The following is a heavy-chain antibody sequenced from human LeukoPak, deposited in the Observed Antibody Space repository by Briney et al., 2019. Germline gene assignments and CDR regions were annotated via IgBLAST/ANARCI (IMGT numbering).Heavy chain of an antibody. V-gene: IGHV1-2*02. CDR2: INPNSGGT. Sequence: ASVKVSCKASGYTFTGYYMHWARQAPGQGLEWMGWINPNSGGTNYAQKFQGRVTMTRDTSISTAYMELSRLRSDDTAVYYCARGSLRNYDSSGYFNLWGQGTLVTVSS. CDR1: GYTFTGYY. CDR3: ARGSLRNYDSSGYFNL. J-gene: IGHJ4*02. D-gene: IGHD3-22*01.